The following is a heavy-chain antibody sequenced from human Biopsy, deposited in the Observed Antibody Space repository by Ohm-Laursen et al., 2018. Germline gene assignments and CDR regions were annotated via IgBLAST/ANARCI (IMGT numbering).Heavy chain of an antibody. V-gene: IGHV4-34*01. CDR2: INHRGST. D-gene: IGHD1-14*01. CDR1: GGSFSGYY. Sequence: TLSLTCAVYGGSFSGYYWSWIRQPPGKGLEWIGEINHRGSTNYNPSLKSRVTISVDTSKNQFSLRVSSVTAADTAVYYCARDRDRRGWFDPWGQGTLVTVSS. CDR3: ARDRDRRGWFDP. J-gene: IGHJ5*02.